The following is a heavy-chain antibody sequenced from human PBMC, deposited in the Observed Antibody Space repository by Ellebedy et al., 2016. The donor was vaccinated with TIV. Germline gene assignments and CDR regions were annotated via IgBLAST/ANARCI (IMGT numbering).Heavy chain of an antibody. CDR3: ARLPVVPTYYFDY. Sequence: KVSXXGSGYSFTSYWIGWVRQMPGKGLEWMGIIYPGDSDTRYSPSFQGQVTISADKSISTAYLQWSSLKASDTAMYYCARLPVVPTYYFDYWGQGTLVTVSS. V-gene: IGHV5-51*01. CDR1: GYSFTSYW. CDR2: IYPGDSDT. J-gene: IGHJ4*02. D-gene: IGHD2-21*01.